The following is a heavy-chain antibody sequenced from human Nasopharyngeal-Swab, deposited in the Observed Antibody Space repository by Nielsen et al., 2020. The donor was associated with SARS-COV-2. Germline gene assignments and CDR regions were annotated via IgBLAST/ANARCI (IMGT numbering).Heavy chain of an antibody. CDR1: GGSFSGYY. J-gene: IGHJ6*02. CDR2: INHSGST. V-gene: IGHV4-34*01. D-gene: IGHD1-1*01. CDR3: ARDKSWRYYYGMDV. Sequence: SETLSLTCAVYGGSFSGYYWSWIRQPPGKGLEWIGEINHSGSTNYNPSLKSRVTISVDTSKNQFSLKLSSVTAADTAVYYCARDKSWRYYYGMDVWGQGTTVTVSS.